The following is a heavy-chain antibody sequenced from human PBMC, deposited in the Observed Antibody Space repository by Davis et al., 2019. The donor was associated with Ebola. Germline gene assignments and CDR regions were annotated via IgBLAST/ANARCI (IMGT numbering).Heavy chain of an antibody. Sequence: GGSLRLSCAASGFTFSSYGMHWVRQAPGKGLEWVAVIRYDGSNKYYADSVKGRFTISRDNSKNTLYLQMNSLRAEDTAVYYCARDTYYQGWYFDYWGQGTLVTVSS. J-gene: IGHJ4*02. D-gene: IGHD2-2*01. CDR1: GFTFSSYG. V-gene: IGHV3-33*01. CDR3: ARDTYYQGWYFDY. CDR2: IRYDGSNK.